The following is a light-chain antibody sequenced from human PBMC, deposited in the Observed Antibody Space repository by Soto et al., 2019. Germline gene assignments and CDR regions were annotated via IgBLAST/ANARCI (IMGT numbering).Light chain of an antibody. Sequence: DIQMTQSPSSLSASVGDRVTITCQASQDISNYLNWYQQKPGTAPKLLIYDASNLETGVPSRFGGSRSGTDFTFTISSLQPEDIATYYCQQFDDLPFTFGPGTKVDI. V-gene: IGKV1-33*01. J-gene: IGKJ3*01. CDR2: DAS. CDR1: QDISNY. CDR3: QQFDDLPFT.